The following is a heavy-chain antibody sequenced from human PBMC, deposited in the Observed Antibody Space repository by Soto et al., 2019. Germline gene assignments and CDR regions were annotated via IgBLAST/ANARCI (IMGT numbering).Heavy chain of an antibody. CDR1: GFTLSSRT. V-gene: IGHV3-21*04. CDR3: ASYSSSWYFDY. Sequence: PGGSLRLSCAASGFTLSSRTMIWVRQAPGKGLEWVSSIISSSSYIYYADSVKGRFTISRDNSKNTLYLQMNSLRAEDTAVYYCASYSSSWYFDYWGQGTLVTVSS. J-gene: IGHJ4*02. D-gene: IGHD6-13*01. CDR2: IISSSSYI.